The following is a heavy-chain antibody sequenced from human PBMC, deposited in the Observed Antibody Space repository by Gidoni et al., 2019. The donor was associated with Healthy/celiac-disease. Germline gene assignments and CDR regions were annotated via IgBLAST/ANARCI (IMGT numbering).Heavy chain of an antibody. Sequence: QVQLVESGGGVVQPGRSLRLPCAASGFTFSSYGMHWVRQAPGKGLEWVAVISYDGSNKYYADSVKGRFTISRDNSKNTLYLQMNSLRAEDTAVYYCAKDQEDYYVSSGYYPLDYWGQGTLVTVSS. CDR3: AKDQEDYYVSSGYYPLDY. D-gene: IGHD3-22*01. V-gene: IGHV3-30*18. J-gene: IGHJ4*02. CDR2: ISYDGSNK. CDR1: GFTFSSYG.